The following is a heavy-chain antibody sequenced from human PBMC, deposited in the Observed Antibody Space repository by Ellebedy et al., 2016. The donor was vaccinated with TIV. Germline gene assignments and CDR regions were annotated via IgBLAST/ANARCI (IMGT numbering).Heavy chain of an antibody. CDR3: ARDRETDFDY. CDR1: GFTFSSYN. Sequence: GGSLRLXXAASGFTFSSYNMNWVRRAPGKGLEWVSSISSSSIYIYYADSAKGRFTISRDNAKNSLFLQMNNLRVEDTAVYYCARDRETDFDYWGQGTLVTVSS. CDR2: ISSSSIYI. J-gene: IGHJ4*02. V-gene: IGHV3-21*01. D-gene: IGHD3-10*01.